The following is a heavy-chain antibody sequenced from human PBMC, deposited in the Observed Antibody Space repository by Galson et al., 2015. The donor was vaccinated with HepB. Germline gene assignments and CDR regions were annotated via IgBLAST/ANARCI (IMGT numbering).Heavy chain of an antibody. V-gene: IGHV4-59*12. D-gene: IGHD6-6*01. J-gene: IGHJ4*02. Sequence: LSLTCTVSGGSISSYYWSWIRQPPGKGLEWIGYIYYSGSTNYNPSLKSRVTISVDTSKNQFSLKLSSVTAADTAVYYCARTYSSSSLLGLDYWGQGTLVTVSS. CDR1: GGSISSYY. CDR2: IYYSGST. CDR3: ARTYSSSSLLGLDY.